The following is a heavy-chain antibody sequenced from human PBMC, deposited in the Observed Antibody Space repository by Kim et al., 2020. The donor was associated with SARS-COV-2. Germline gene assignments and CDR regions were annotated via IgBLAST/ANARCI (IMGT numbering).Heavy chain of an antibody. CDR2: IWYDGSNK. CDR1: GFTFSSYA. Sequence: GGSLRLSCAASGFTFSSYAMHWVRQAPGKGLEWVAVIWYDGSNKYYADSVKGRFTISRDNSKNTLYLQMNSLRAEDTAVYYCAKDRSALCGGGSYSGMDVGGGGTTVTVP. D-gene: IGHD3-16*01. CDR3: AKDRSALCGGGSYSGMDV. V-gene: IGHV3-33*06. J-gene: IGHJ6*02.